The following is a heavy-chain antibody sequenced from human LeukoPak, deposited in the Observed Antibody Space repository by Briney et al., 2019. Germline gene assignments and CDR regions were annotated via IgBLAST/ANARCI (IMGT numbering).Heavy chain of an antibody. D-gene: IGHD2-2*01. J-gene: IGHJ4*02. V-gene: IGHV3-21*01. Sequence: GGSLRLSCAASGFTFSGYSVNWVRQAPGKGLEWVSSITSSSSYIYYADSVKGRFTISRDNAKNSLYLQMNSLRAEDTAVYYCARGETSWTLPNDYWGQGTLVTVSS. CDR1: GFTFSGYS. CDR2: ITSSSSYI. CDR3: ARGETSWTLPNDY.